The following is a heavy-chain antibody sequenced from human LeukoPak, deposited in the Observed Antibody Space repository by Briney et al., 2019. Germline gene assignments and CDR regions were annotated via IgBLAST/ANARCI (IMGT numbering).Heavy chain of an antibody. D-gene: IGHD4-17*01. Sequence: PSETLSVTCAVCGGSISSRNWWSWVRPPPGKGLEWIGEIYHSGSTNYNPSLKTRVTISVGKSKNQFSLKLSSVTAADTAVYYCARASHDYGDYSHFDYWGQGTLVTVSS. J-gene: IGHJ4*02. V-gene: IGHV4-4*02. CDR3: ARASHDYGDYSHFDY. CDR2: IYHSGST. CDR1: GGSISSRNW.